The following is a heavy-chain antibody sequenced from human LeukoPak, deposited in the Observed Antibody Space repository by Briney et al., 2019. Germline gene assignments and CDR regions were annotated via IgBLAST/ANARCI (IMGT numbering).Heavy chain of an antibody. D-gene: IGHD2-2*01. V-gene: IGHV3-23*01. CDR2: LSGSGDTT. Sequence: GGSLRLSCAASGFTFSSYAMSWVRQAPGKGLEWVSALSGSGDTTYYADSVKGRFTISRDNAKNSLYLQMNSLRAEDTAVYYCARGQPATVPLAPLDYWGQGTLVTVSS. J-gene: IGHJ4*02. CDR3: ARGQPATVPLAPLDY. CDR1: GFTFSSYA.